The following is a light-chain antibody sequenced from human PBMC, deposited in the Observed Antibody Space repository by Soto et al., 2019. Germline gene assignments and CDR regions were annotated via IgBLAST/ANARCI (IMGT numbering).Light chain of an antibody. CDR3: CSYAGSSTLAV. J-gene: IGLJ7*01. V-gene: IGLV2-23*02. CDR1: SSDVGSYNL. CDR2: EVS. Sequence: QSALTQPASVSGSPGQSITISCTGTSSDVGSYNLVSWYQQHPTKAPKLMIYEVSKRPSGVSNRFSGTKSDNTASLTISGLQAEDEADYYCCSYAGSSTLAVFGGGTQLTVL.